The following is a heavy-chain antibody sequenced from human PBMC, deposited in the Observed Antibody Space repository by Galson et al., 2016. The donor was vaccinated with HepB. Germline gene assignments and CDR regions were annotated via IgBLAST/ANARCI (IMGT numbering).Heavy chain of an antibody. Sequence: SLRLSCAASGFIFSTYDMHWVRQPTGKGLEWVSAIGTVGDTHYPDSVKGRFTISRANAKTSLYLQMNSLRAGDTAVYYCVRGKALWELPPYYGMNVWGQGTTVIVSS. V-gene: IGHV3-13*04. D-gene: IGHD1-26*01. CDR3: VRGKALWELPPYYGMNV. CDR2: IGTVGDT. J-gene: IGHJ6*02. CDR1: GFIFSTYD.